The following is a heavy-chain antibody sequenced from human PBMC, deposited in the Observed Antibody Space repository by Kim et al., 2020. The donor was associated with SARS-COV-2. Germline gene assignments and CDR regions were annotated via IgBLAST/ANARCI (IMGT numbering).Heavy chain of an antibody. V-gene: IGHV3-23*01. Sequence: GGSLRLSCAASGFTFSNYAMSWVRQAPGKGLEWVSVVSGSGGSTYYADSVKGRFTISRDNSKSTVYLQMNSLRAEDTAVYYCAKDCRSIDYWGQGTLVTV. CDR1: GFTFSNYA. CDR2: VSGSGGST. CDR3: AKDCRSIDY. J-gene: IGHJ4*02.